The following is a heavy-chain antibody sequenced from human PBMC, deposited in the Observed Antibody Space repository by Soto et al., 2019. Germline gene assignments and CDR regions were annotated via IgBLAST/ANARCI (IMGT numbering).Heavy chain of an antibody. Sequence: PGGSLRLSCAASGFTFSSYSMNWVRQAPGKGLEWVSSISSSSSYIYYADSVKGRFTISRDNSKNSLYLQMNSLRAGDTAVYYCAKIVVVIPGFLGYWGQGTLVIVSS. J-gene: IGHJ4*02. D-gene: IGHD3-22*01. CDR2: ISSSSSYI. V-gene: IGHV3-21*04. CDR3: AKIVVVIPGFLGY. CDR1: GFTFSSYS.